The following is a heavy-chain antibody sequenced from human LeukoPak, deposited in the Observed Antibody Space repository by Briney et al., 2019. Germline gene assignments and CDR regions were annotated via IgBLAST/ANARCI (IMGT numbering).Heavy chain of an antibody. CDR3: ARDYCDGVGCYIVGFDY. CDR2: TSHSGPT. Sequence: SETLSLTCTASGDSFTSRLYWGWLRQPPGKGLEWIGSTSHSGPTYYSPSLRSRATISVDTSKNQFSLKLSSVTAADTAVYYCARDYCDGVGCYIVGFDYWGQGILVTVPS. J-gene: IGHJ4*02. CDR1: GDSFTSRLY. D-gene: IGHD2-15*01. V-gene: IGHV4-38-2*02.